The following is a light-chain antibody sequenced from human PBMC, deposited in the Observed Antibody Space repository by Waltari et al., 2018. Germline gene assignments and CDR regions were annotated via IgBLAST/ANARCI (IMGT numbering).Light chain of an antibody. CDR3: QQYYTNSYT. V-gene: IGKV4-1*01. CDR2: WAS. CDR1: QSVLYSSNNKNY. J-gene: IGKJ2*01. Sequence: DIVMTQSPDSLPVSLGERATIKCKSSQSVLYSSNNKNYLAWYQQKPGQPPKLLIYWASTRESGVPDRFSGSGSGTDFTLTISSLQAEDVAVYYCQQYYTNSYTFGQGTKLEIK.